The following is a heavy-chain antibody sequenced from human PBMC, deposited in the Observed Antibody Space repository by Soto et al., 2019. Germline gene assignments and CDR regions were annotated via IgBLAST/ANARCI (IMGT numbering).Heavy chain of an antibody. J-gene: IGHJ6*03. CDR1: GYTFTSYA. Sequence: ASVKVSCKASGYTFTSYAMHWVRQAPGQRLEWMGWINAGNGNTKYSQKFQGRVTITRDTSASTAYMELSSLRSEDTAVYYCARNAAPRYYYYMDVWGKGTTVTVSS. D-gene: IGHD2-15*01. CDR3: ARNAAPRYYYYMDV. CDR2: INAGNGNT. V-gene: IGHV1-3*01.